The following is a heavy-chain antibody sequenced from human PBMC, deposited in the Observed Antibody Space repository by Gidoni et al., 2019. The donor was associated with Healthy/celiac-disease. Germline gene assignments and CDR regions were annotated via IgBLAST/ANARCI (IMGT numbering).Heavy chain of an antibody. Sequence: EVQLLESGGGLVQPGGSLRLSCAASGFTFSSYAMSWVRQAPGKGLEWVSAISGSGGSTYYADSVKGRFTISRDNSKNTLYLQMNSLRAEDTAVYYCATFGEFIYYYYGMDVWGQGTTVTVSS. CDR1: GFTFSSYA. CDR2: ISGSGGST. D-gene: IGHD3-10*01. V-gene: IGHV3-23*01. CDR3: ATFGEFIYYYYGMDV. J-gene: IGHJ6*02.